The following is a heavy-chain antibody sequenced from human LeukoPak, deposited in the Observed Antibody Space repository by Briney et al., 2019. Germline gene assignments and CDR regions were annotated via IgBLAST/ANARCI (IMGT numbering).Heavy chain of an antibody. CDR1: GFTLNSNA. Sequence: PGGSLRLSCAVSGFTLNSNAMCWVRQAPGKGLEWASGISRMGFTTYYADSVKGRFTISRDTSKNTLYLQMNTLRPDDTAVYYCAKEEVPNDYWGQGTLVTVSS. V-gene: IGHV3-23*01. CDR3: AKEEVPNDY. J-gene: IGHJ4*02. CDR2: ISRMGFTT. D-gene: IGHD2-2*01.